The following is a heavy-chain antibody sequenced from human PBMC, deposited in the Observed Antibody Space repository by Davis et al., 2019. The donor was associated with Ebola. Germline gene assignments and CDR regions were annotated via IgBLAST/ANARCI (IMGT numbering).Heavy chain of an antibody. CDR3: TRHVSGDLWYFDL. J-gene: IGHJ2*01. CDR1: GFIVSDKY. V-gene: IGHV3-53*01. CDR2: INRDGRT. D-gene: IGHD4-17*01. Sequence: GESLKISCAASGFIVSDKYMSWVRQAPGKGLEWVSVINRDGRTYYADSVKGRFTISRNNSKNKMYLQMNSLRYEDTAVDYYTRHVSGDLWYFDLWGRGTLVTVSS.